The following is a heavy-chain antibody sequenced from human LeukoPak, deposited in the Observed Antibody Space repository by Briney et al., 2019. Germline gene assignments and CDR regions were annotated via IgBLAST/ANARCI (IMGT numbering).Heavy chain of an antibody. CDR1: GGSISTSY. CDR2: VHLDGRT. Sequence: SETLSLTCTVSGGSISTSYWNWIRQPPGKGLEWIGEVHLDGRTNYNPSLKSRLIMSVDLPENHISLKLTSVTAADTAVYYCAREGGFYRPLDYSGQGTLVTVSS. V-gene: IGHV4-59*12. J-gene: IGHJ4*02. D-gene: IGHD3-3*01. CDR3: AREGGFYRPLDY.